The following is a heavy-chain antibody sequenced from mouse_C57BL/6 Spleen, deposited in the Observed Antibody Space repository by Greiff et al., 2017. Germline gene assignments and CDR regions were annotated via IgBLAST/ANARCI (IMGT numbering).Heavy chain of an antibody. CDR3: AKRYYGISYGYFDG. Sequence: EVMLVESGGGLVKPGGSLKFSCAASGFTFSDYGMHWVRQAPETGLEWVAYISSGSSTIYYADTVKGRFTIYIANAKNTLFLQMTSLRSEDTAKYYCAKRYYGISYGYFDGWGTGTTVTVSS. D-gene: IGHD1-1*01. J-gene: IGHJ1*03. CDR1: GFTFSDYG. V-gene: IGHV5-17*01. CDR2: ISSGSSTI.